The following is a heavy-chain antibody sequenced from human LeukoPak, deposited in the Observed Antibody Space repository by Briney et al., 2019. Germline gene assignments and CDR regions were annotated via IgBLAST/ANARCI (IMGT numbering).Heavy chain of an antibody. V-gene: IGHV4-59*01. Sequence: SETLSLTCTVSGGSISSSYSSWIRQPPGKGLEWIGYIYYSGSTNYNPSLKSRVTISVDTSKNQFSLKLSSVTAADTAVYYCARATYSSGWGTSDYWGQGTLVTVSS. J-gene: IGHJ4*02. CDR3: ARATYSSGWGTSDY. CDR1: GGSISSSY. D-gene: IGHD6-19*01. CDR2: IYYSGST.